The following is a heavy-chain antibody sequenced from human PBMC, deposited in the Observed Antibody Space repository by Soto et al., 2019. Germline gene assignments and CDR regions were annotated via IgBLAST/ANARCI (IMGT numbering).Heavy chain of an antibody. CDR3: ARRSLDY. V-gene: IGHV4-34*01. D-gene: IGHD3-10*01. CDR1: GGSFSGYY. J-gene: IGHJ4*02. Sequence: SETLSLTCAVYGGSFSGYYWSWIRQPPGKGLEWIGEINHSGSTNYNPSLKSRVTISVDTSKNQFSLKLSSVTAADTAVYYCARRSLDYWGQGTLVTVSS. CDR2: INHSGST.